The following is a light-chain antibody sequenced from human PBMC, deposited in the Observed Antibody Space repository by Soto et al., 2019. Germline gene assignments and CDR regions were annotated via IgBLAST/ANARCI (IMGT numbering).Light chain of an antibody. Sequence: QSALTQPASVSGSPGQSITISCTGTSSDVGSYNLVSWYQQHPGKAPKLMFYEGSKRPSGVSNRFSGSKSGNTASLTISGLQAEDEADYYCCSYAGSSTYVFGTGTQLTVL. J-gene: IGLJ1*01. V-gene: IGLV2-23*01. CDR1: SSDVGSYNL. CDR3: CSYAGSSTYV. CDR2: EGS.